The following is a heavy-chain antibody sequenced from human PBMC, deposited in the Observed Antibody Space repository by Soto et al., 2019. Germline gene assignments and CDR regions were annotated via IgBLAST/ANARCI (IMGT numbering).Heavy chain of an antibody. CDR2: INPNSGGT. D-gene: IGHD3-22*01. V-gene: IGHV1-2*02. CDR1: GYTFTGYY. J-gene: IGHJ5*02. Sequence: GYALQVSCKASGYTFTGYYMHWVRQAPGQGLEWMGWINPNSGGTNYAQKFQGRVTMTRDTSISTAYMELSRLRSDDTAVYYCARDSYESSGYYPTSSFDPWGQGTLVTV. CDR3: ARDSYESSGYYPTSSFDP.